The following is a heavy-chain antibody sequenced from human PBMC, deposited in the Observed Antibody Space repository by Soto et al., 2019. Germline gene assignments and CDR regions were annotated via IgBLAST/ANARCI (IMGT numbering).Heavy chain of an antibody. CDR2: INSDGSHT. J-gene: IGHJ6*02. V-gene: IGHV3-74*01. Sequence: DVPLVESGGGVVQPGGSLRLSCAASGLSFNIYWMHWVRQVPGKGLVWLARINSDGSHTIYVDSVKGRFTISRDNAKNTVFLQMDSLRDEDTGVDYCAGGMAGLDVWGQGTTVTVSS. CDR3: AGGMAGLDV. CDR1: GLSFNIYW.